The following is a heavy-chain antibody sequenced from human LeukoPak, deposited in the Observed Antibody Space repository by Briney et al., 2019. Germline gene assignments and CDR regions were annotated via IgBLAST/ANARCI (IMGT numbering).Heavy chain of an antibody. Sequence: SGPALVKPTQTLTLTCTFSGFSLSTSGMCVSWIRQPPGKALEWLARIDWDDDKYYSTSLKTRLTISKDTSKNHVVLTMTNMDPVDTATYYCARVKTTPDYYYGMDVWGQGTTVTVSS. CDR2: IDWDDDK. CDR3: ARVKTTPDYYYGMDV. J-gene: IGHJ6*02. CDR1: GFSLSTSGMC. D-gene: IGHD1-14*01. V-gene: IGHV2-70*11.